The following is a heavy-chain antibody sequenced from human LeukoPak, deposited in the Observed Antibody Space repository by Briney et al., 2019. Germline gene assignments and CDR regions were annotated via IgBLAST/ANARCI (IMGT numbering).Heavy chain of an antibody. CDR1: GYTFTNYH. Sequence: GASVKVSCKASGYTFTNYHINWVRQATGQGLEWMGWINPNNGDSGFAQKFQGRVTITRDTAMTTAYMELSSLTSEDTAIYFCARTTSFTAAGYYYWGQGTLVTVSS. CDR2: INPNNGDS. J-gene: IGHJ4*02. D-gene: IGHD2-21*01. CDR3: ARTTSFTAAGYYY. V-gene: IGHV1-8*03.